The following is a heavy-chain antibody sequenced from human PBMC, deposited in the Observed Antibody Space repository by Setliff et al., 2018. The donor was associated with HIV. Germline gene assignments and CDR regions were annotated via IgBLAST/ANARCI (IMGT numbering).Heavy chain of an antibody. CDR3: ARDWVDLAVRGLMITGDY. Sequence: GGSLRLSCAASGFTFSSFAMSWVRQAPGKGLELVSAIYGGGSYTYYAESVKGRFTISRDNAKNSLYPQMNSLSAEDTAVYYCARDWVDLAVRGLMITGDYWGQGTLVTVSS. D-gene: IGHD3-10*01. J-gene: IGHJ4*02. CDR2: IYGGGSYT. V-gene: IGHV3-23*03. CDR1: GFTFSSFA.